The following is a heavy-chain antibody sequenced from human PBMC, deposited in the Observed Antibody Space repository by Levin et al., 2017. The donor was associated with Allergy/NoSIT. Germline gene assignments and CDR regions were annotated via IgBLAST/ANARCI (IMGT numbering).Heavy chain of an antibody. Sequence: GESLKISCKASGYTVSSYAMHWVRQAPGQRLEWMGWINAGNGNTKYSQEFQGRVTITRDTSANTVYMELSSLRSVDTAVYYCARGAGYCSAGTCYSVNVRGWLDPWGQGTLVTVSS. CDR3: ARGAGYCSAGTCYSVNVRGWLDP. CDR1: GYTVSSYA. V-gene: IGHV1-3*01. D-gene: IGHD2-15*01. CDR2: INAGNGNT. J-gene: IGHJ5*02.